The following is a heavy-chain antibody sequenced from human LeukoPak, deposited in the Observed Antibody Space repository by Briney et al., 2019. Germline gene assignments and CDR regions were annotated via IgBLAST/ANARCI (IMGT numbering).Heavy chain of an antibody. Sequence: ASVKVSCKASGGTFSSYTISWVRQAPGQGLEWMGRIIPILGIANYAQKFQGRGTITADKSTSTAYMELSSLRSEDTAVYYCASRSPRDGYIRDAFDIWGQGTMVTVSS. V-gene: IGHV1-69*02. CDR2: IIPILGIA. D-gene: IGHD5-24*01. CDR3: ASRSPRDGYIRDAFDI. CDR1: GGTFSSYT. J-gene: IGHJ3*02.